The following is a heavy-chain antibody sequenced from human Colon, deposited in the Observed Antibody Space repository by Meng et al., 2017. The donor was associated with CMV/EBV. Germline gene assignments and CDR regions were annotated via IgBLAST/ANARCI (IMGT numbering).Heavy chain of an antibody. D-gene: IGHD1-20*01. CDR2: ISDNGGST. CDR1: GFTFSSYA. V-gene: IGHV3-23*01. Sequence: GESLKISCATSGFTFSSYAMNWVRQAPGKGLEWVSVISDNGGSTYYADSVKGRFTISRDNSKNTLYLQMNSLRSEDTAVYYCARACRQFNNCYLDSWGQGTQVTVSS. J-gene: IGHJ4*02. CDR3: ARACRQFNNCYLDS.